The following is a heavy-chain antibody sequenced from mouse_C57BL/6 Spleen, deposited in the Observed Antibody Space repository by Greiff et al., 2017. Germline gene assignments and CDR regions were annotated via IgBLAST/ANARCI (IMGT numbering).Heavy chain of an antibody. CDR2: IYPRSGNT. CDR1: GYTFTSYG. D-gene: IGHD1-1*01. CDR3: ASSTEGFAY. V-gene: IGHV1-81*01. Sequence: QLQESGAELARPGASVKLSCKASGYTFTSYGISWVKQRTGQGLEWIGEIYPRSGNTYYNEKFKGKATLTADKSSSTAYMELRSLTSEDSAVYFCASSTEGFAYWGQGTLVTVSA. J-gene: IGHJ3*01.